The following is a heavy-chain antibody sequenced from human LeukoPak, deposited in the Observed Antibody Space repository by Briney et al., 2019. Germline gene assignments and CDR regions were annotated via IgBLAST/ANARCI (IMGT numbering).Heavy chain of an antibody. V-gene: IGHV1-2*02. Sequence: ASVKVSRKASGYTFTGYYMHWVRQAPGQGLEWMGWINPNSGGTNYAQKFQGRVTMTRDTSISTAYMELSRLRSDDTAVYYCARGTSIINWFDPWGQGTLVTVSS. D-gene: IGHD2/OR15-2a*01. J-gene: IGHJ5*02. CDR3: ARGTSIINWFDP. CDR1: GYTFTGYY. CDR2: INPNSGGT.